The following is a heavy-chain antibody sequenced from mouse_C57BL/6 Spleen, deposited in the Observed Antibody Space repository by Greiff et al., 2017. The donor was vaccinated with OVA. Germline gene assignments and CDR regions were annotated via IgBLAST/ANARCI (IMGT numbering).Heavy chain of an antibody. D-gene: IGHD2-3*01. V-gene: IGHV1-15*01. CDR1: GYTFTDYE. Sequence: QVQLKQSGAELVRPGASVTLSCKASGYTFTDYEMHWVKQTPVHGLEWIGAIDPETGGTAYNQKFKGKAILTADKSSSTAYMELRSLTSEDSAVYYCTRKGIYDGYFPYFDYWGQGTTLTVSS. J-gene: IGHJ2*01. CDR3: TRKGIYDGYFPYFDY. CDR2: IDPETGGT.